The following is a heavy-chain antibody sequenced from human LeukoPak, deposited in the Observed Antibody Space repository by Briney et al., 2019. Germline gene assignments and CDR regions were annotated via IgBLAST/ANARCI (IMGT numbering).Heavy chain of an antibody. CDR3: ARDRGVAVAGLIDY. D-gene: IGHD6-19*01. Sequence: SQTLSLTCTVSGGSIRSGYYYWSWIRQPPGKGLQWIGNIYHSGKTYYNPSLKSRVTISIDRSKNQFSLNLTSVTAADTAVYYCARDRGVAVAGLIDYWGQGTLVTVSS. J-gene: IGHJ4*02. CDR1: GGSIRSGYYY. CDR2: IYHSGKT. V-gene: IGHV4-30-2*01.